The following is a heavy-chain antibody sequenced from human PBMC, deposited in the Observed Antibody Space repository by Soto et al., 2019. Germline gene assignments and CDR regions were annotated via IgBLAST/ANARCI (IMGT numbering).Heavy chain of an antibody. CDR3: ARVGPWVPYYYDSSPYTFENWFDP. CDR1: GGTFSSYA. J-gene: IGHJ5*02. V-gene: IGHV1-69*13. Sequence: SVKVSCKASGGTFSSYAISWVRQAPGQGLEWMGGIIPIFGTANYAQKFQGRVTITADESTSTAYMELSSLRSEDTAVYYCARVGPWVPYYYDSSPYTFENWFDPWGPGTLVTVSS. D-gene: IGHD3-22*01. CDR2: IIPIFGTA.